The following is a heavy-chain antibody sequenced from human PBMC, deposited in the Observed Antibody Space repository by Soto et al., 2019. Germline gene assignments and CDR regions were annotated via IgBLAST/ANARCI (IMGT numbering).Heavy chain of an antibody. V-gene: IGHV3-74*01. CDR2: INSDGTDT. CDR3: ARDWSYALNY. Sequence: PGGSLRLSCAASGFTFSSSWMHWVRQAPGKGLAWVSHINSDGTDTNYADSVKGRFTISRDNAKNTVYLQMNSLRAEDTAVYYCARDWSYALNYWGQGSLVTVSS. J-gene: IGHJ4*02. CDR1: GFTFSSSW. D-gene: IGHD3-16*01.